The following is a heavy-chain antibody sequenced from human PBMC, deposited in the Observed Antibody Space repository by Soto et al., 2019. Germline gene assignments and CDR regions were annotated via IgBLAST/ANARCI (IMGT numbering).Heavy chain of an antibody. CDR1: GDSISRGGYS. CDR2: IYDSGST. J-gene: IGHJ5*01. Sequence: SETLSLTCAVSGDSISRGGYSWTWIRQPPGKALEWIGNIYDSGSTSYNPSLKSRVTMSVDTSKNQFSLRLTSVTAADTAVYFCARGRYCLTGRCFPNWFDSWGQGALVTVSS. V-gene: IGHV4-30-2*01. CDR3: ARGRYCLTGRCFPNWFDS. D-gene: IGHD7-27*01.